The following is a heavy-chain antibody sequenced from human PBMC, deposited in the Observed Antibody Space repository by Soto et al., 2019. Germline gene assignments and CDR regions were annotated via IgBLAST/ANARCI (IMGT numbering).Heavy chain of an antibody. CDR1: GGTFSSYA. D-gene: IGHD3-22*01. V-gene: IGHV1-69*06. CDR3: ARDPSTSYYDRRGLGY. J-gene: IGHJ4*02. Sequence: QVQLVQSGAEVKKPGSSVKVSCKASGGTFSSYAISWVRQAPGQGLEWMGGIIPIFGTANYARRFQGRVTITADKSTSTAYMELSSLRSEDTAVYYCARDPSTSYYDRRGLGYWGQGTLVTVSS. CDR2: IIPIFGTA.